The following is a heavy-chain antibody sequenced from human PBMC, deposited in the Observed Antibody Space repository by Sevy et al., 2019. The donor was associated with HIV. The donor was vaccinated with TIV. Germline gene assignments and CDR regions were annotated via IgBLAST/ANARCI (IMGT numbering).Heavy chain of an antibody. J-gene: IGHJ4*02. CDR1: GFMFRTYA. D-gene: IGHD6-13*01. V-gene: IGHV3-23*01. CDR2: SSGSGGRT. CDR3: AKDSGYSSSQFDY. Sequence: GGSLRLSCAASGFMFRTYAMSWVRQAPGKGLEWVSSSSGSGGRTYYADSVKGRFTISRDNSKNTLYLQMNSLRVEDTAVNYCAKDSGYSSSQFDYWGQGTLVTVSS.